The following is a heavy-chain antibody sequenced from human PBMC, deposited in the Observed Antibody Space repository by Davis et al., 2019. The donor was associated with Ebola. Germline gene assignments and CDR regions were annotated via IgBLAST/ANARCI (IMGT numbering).Heavy chain of an antibody. CDR1: SGSITSGFHY. V-gene: IGHV4-61*03. CDR2: FFYSGST. CDR3: ARETPGLWYFDV. D-gene: IGHD3-10*01. Sequence: PGGSLSLSCTVSSGSITSGFHYWTWIRQSPEKGLEWIGHFFYSGSTTYNPSLGSRVTISLDTSKNHFSLDLTSVTAADTAVYYCARETPGLWYFDVWGRGTLVTVSS. J-gene: IGHJ2*01.